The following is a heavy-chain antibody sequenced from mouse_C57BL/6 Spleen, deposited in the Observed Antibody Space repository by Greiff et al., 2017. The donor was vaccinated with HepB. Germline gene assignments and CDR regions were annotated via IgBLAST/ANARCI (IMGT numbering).Heavy chain of an antibody. J-gene: IGHJ4*01. CDR3: TRVLITTVVATNYAMDY. D-gene: IGHD1-1*01. V-gene: IGHV5-9-1*02. CDR1: GFTFSSYA. Sequence: EVQVVESGEGLVKPGGSLKLSCAASGFTFSSYAMSWVRQTPEKRLEWVAYIGSGGDYIYYADTVKGRFTISRDNARNTLYLQMSSLKSEDTAMYYCTRVLITTVVATNYAMDYWGQGTSVTVSS. CDR2: IGSGGDYI.